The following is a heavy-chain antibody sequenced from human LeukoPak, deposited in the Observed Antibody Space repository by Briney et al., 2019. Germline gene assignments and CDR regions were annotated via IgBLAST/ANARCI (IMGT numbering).Heavy chain of an antibody. Sequence: GRSLRLSCTTSGFSFADEALSWFRQAPGKGLEWVGFIRRKASGGAIEYAASVKGRFTISRDDSNGIAYLQMNSLRAEDTAVYYCSRAQNGSGLGYWGQGTLVTVSS. J-gene: IGHJ4*02. CDR2: IRRKASGGAI. D-gene: IGHD6-25*01. CDR3: SRAQNGSGLGY. CDR1: GFSFADEA. V-gene: IGHV3-49*03.